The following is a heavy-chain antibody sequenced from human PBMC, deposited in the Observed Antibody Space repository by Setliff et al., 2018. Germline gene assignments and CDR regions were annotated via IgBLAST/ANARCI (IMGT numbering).Heavy chain of an antibody. CDR1: GYSFTDYW. D-gene: IGHD5-12*01. J-gene: IGHJ4*02. V-gene: IGHV5-51*01. Sequence: GESLKISCKASGYSFTDYWIAWVRQMPGKGLEWMGIIYPSDSNIKYSPSFEAQITFSVDKSITTAYLQWSSLKASDTAIYYCARHRVGNSGYAIPILDFWGQGALVTVSS. CDR2: IYPSDSNI. CDR3: ARHRVGNSGYAIPILDF.